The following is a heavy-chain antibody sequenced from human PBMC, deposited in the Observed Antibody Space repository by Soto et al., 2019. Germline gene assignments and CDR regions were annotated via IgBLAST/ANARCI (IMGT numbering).Heavy chain of an antibody. CDR3: ARDPAQDTAMSSY. D-gene: IGHD5-18*01. CDR2: IIPIFGTA. Sequence: GASVKVSCKASVGTFSSYAISWVRQAPGQGLEWMGGIIPIFGTANYAQKFQGRVTITADESTSTAYMELSSLRSEDTAVYYCARDPAQDTAMSSYWGQGTLVTVS. CDR1: VGTFSSYA. V-gene: IGHV1-69*13. J-gene: IGHJ4*02.